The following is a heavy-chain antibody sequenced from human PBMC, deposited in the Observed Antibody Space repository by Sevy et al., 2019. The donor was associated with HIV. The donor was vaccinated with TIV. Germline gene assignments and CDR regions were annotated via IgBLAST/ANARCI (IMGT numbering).Heavy chain of an antibody. J-gene: IGHJ4*02. V-gene: IGHV4-4*07. CDR2: INTSGST. Sequence: SESLSLTCTVSGDSFSSYFWAWIRQPAGKGLEWIGRINTSGSTNYNPSLKSRVTMSVDTSKSQFSLKVTSLTAADTAIYFRASSNWVTATSGFSKSYYFDYWGQGSLVTVSS. D-gene: IGHD7-27*01. CDR3: ASSNWVTATSGFSKSYYFDY. CDR1: GDSFSSYF.